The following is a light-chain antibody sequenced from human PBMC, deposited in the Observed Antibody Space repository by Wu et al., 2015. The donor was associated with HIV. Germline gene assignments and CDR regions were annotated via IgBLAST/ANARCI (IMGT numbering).Light chain of an antibody. V-gene: IGKV3D-15*01. CDR3: QQYNNPLT. CDR2: GAS. J-gene: IGKJ4*01. CDR1: QSISSI. Sequence: EIVLTQSPGTLSLSPGERATLSCRVSQSISSIYLAWYQQKPGQAPRLLIHGASSRATGIPARFSGSGSGTEFTLTISSMQSEDFAVYYCQQYNNPLTFGGGTKVEIK.